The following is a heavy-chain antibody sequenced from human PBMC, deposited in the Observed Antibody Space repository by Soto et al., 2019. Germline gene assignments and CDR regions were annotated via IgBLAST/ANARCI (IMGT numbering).Heavy chain of an antibody. Sequence: EVQLVESGGGLVQPGGSLKFSCAVSGFTFSGSAMHWVRQASGKGLEWVGRIRSKSNSYATAYAASVKGRFTISRDDSKNTAYLQMNSLKTEDTVVYYCTRGYGDYVRDYWGQGTLVTVSS. D-gene: IGHD4-17*01. CDR1: GFTFSGSA. CDR2: IRSKSNSYAT. V-gene: IGHV3-73*01. J-gene: IGHJ4*02. CDR3: TRGYGDYVRDY.